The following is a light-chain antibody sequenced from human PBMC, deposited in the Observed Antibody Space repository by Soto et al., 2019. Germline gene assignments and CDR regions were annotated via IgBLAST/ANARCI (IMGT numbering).Light chain of an antibody. CDR2: GVS. V-gene: IGLV2-11*01. CDR1: NSDVGGYNY. J-gene: IGLJ3*02. Sequence: QSVLTQALSVSGSPGQSVTISCTGTNSDVGGYNYVSWYQQYPGKAPKLMISGVSERPSGVPDRFSGSKSGNTASLTISGLQAEDEADYYCCSYVDTDTWVFGGGTKVTVL. CDR3: CSYVDTDTWV.